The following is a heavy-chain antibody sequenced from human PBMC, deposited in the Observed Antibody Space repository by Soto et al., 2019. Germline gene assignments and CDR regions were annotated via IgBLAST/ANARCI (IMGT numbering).Heavy chain of an antibody. V-gene: IGHV4-59*01. Sequence: QVQLQESGPGLVKPSETLSLTCTVSGGSISSYYWSWIRQPPGKGLEWIGYIYYSGSTHYNPSLKSRXXIXVXXSKNQSSLKLSSVTAADTAVYYCARDPNGDYYFDYWGQGTLVTVSS. J-gene: IGHJ4*02. CDR2: IYYSGST. CDR3: ARDPNGDYYFDY. D-gene: IGHD4-17*01. CDR1: GGSISSYY.